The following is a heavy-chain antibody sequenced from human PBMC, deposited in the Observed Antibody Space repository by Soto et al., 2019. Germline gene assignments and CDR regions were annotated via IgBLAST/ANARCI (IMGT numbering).Heavy chain of an antibody. Sequence: ASVKVSCKASGYTFTSYGISWVRQAPGQGLEWMGWISAYNGNPNYAKNLQGRVTMTTDKSTSTASMELRSLRSDDTAAYYFARRATLTAMAVDIYGMDVWGQGTTVTVSS. CDR2: ISAYNGNP. V-gene: IGHV1-18*01. D-gene: IGHD5-18*01. CDR1: GYTFTSYG. CDR3: ARRATLTAMAVDIYGMDV. J-gene: IGHJ6*02.